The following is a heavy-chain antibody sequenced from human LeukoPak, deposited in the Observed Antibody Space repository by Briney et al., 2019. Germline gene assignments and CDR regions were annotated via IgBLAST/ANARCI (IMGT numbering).Heavy chain of an antibody. CDR1: GFTFSSYS. V-gene: IGHV3-21*01. D-gene: IGHD6-6*01. CDR3: ARGRLGSSSKWGDFDY. J-gene: IGHJ4*02. CDR2: ISSSSSYI. Sequence: GGSLRLSCAASGFTFSSYSMNWVRQAPGKGLEWVSSISSSSSYIYYADSVKGRFTISRDNAKNSLYLQMNSLRAEDTAVYYCARGRLGSSSKWGDFDYWGQGTLVTVSS.